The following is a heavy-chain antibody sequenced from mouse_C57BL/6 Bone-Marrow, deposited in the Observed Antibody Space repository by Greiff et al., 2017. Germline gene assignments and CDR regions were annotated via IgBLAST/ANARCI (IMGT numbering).Heavy chain of an antibody. CDR3: TSLFITTVVFDY. D-gene: IGHD1-1*01. Sequence: EVHLVESGAELVRPGASVKLSCTASGFNIKDDYMHWVKQRPEQGLEWIGWIDPENGDTEYASKFQGKATITADTSSNTAYLQLSSLTSEDTAVYYCTSLFITTVVFDYWGQGTTLTVSS. CDR2: IDPENGDT. V-gene: IGHV14-4*01. J-gene: IGHJ2*01. CDR1: GFNIKDDY.